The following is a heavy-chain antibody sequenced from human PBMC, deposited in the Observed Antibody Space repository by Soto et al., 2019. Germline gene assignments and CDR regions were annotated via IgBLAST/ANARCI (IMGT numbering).Heavy chain of an antibody. J-gene: IGHJ4*02. D-gene: IGHD2-21*02. CDR1: GFTSSSYA. V-gene: IGHV3-23*01. CDR2: ISGSGGST. Sequence: GSLRLSCAASGFTSSSYAMSWVRQAPGKGLEWVSAISGSGGSTYYADSVKGRFTISRDNSKNTLYLQMNSLRAEDTAVYYCAKNCGGDCPFDYWGQGTLVTVSS. CDR3: AKNCGGDCPFDY.